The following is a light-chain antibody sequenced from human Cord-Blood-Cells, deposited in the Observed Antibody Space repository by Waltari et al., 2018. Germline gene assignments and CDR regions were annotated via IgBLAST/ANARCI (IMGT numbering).Light chain of an antibody. Sequence: DIVLTQSPGTLSFSPGARATLSCRASQSVSSSYLAWYQQKPGRAPRLLIYGASSRDTGIPDRFSGSGSGTDFTLTISRLEPEDFAVYYCQQYGSSPNTFGGGTKVEMK. V-gene: IGKV3-20*01. CDR1: QSVSSSY. J-gene: IGKJ4*01. CDR2: GAS. CDR3: QQYGSSPNT.